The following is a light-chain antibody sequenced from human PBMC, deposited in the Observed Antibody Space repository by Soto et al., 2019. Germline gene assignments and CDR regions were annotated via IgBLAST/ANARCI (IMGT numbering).Light chain of an antibody. Sequence: DIHMTQSPSSLSASVGARVTITCRASQSIPIYLNWDQQKPGEAPNLLSVGASTLQRGVPSRVSGSGSGTDVTRTISSLQPEDFATYYCQQSYSTLWTFGQGTKVDI. J-gene: IGKJ1*01. V-gene: IGKV1-39*01. CDR1: QSIPIY. CDR3: QQSYSTLWT. CDR2: GAS.